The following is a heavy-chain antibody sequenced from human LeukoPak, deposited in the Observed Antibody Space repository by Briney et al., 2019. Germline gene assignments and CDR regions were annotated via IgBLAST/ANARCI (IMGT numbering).Heavy chain of an antibody. CDR1: GYSFTTYW. CDR3: ARHLYYDSSGYPYYFDH. Sequence: GESLKISCKGSGYSFTTYWIVWVRQMPGKGLEWMGIIYPGDSDTRYSPSFQGQVTISADKSISTAYLQWSSLKASDTAMYYCARHLYYDSSGYPYYFDHWGQGTLVTVSS. D-gene: IGHD3-22*01. V-gene: IGHV5-51*01. CDR2: IYPGDSDT. J-gene: IGHJ4*02.